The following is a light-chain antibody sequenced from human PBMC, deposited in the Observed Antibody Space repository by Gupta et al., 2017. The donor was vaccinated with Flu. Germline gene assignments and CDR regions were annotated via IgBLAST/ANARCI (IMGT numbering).Light chain of an antibody. CDR2: ETT. CDR3: GTWDASLAGGV. CDR1: SSNIGNDF. J-gene: IGLJ2*01. Sequence: AAPGQKVTIFCFGSSSNIGNDFVSWYQQFPGKAPKLLIYETTKRPSGIPDRFSGSKSGTSATLGITGLQTGDEAEYFCGTWDASLAGGVFGGGTKLTVL. V-gene: IGLV1-51*01.